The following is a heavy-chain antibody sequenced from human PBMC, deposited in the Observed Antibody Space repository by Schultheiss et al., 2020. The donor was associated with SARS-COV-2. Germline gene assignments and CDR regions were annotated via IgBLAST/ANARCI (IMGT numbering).Heavy chain of an antibody. D-gene: IGHD3-22*01. CDR2: ITGSSSYI. J-gene: IGHJ4*02. V-gene: IGHV3-21*01. CDR3: ARETYYYDTSGYYPYYFDY. Sequence: GGSLRLSCAASGFSFSSYEMNWVRQAPGKGLEWVSSITGSSSYIYYADSVKGRFTISRDNAKNSLYLQMNSLRAEDTAVYYCARETYYYDTSGYYPYYFDYWGQGTLVTVSS. CDR1: GFSFSSYE.